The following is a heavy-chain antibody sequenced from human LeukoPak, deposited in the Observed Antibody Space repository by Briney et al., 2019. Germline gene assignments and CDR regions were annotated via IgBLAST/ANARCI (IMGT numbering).Heavy chain of an antibody. D-gene: IGHD3-10*01. Sequence: GRSLRLSCAASGFTFSSYAMHWVRQAPGKGLEWVSAISGSGGSTYYADSVKGRFTISRDNSKNTLYLQMNSLRAEDTAVYYCARIFALYGSGVMDVWGQGTTVTVSS. V-gene: IGHV3-23*01. J-gene: IGHJ6*02. CDR1: GFTFSSYA. CDR3: ARIFALYGSGVMDV. CDR2: ISGSGGST.